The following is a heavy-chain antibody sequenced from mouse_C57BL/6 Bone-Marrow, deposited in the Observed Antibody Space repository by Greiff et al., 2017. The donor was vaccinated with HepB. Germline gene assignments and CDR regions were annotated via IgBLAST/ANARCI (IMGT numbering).Heavy chain of an antibody. V-gene: IGHV1-81*01. D-gene: IGHD2-1*01. CDR3: ARCPYGKDAMDY. CDR1: GYTFTSYG. J-gene: IGHJ4*01. CDR2: IYPRSGTT. Sequence: VQLQQSGAELARPGASVKLSCKASGYTFTSYGISWVKQRTGQGLEWIGEIYPRSGTTYYNEKFKGKATLTADTSSSTAYMELRSLTSEDSAVYFCARCPYGKDAMDYWGQGTSVTVSS.